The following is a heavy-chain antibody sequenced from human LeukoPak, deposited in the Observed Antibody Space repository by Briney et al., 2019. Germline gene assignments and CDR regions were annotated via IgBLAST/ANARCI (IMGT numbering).Heavy chain of an antibody. D-gene: IGHD2-2*01. CDR1: GYTFNFYY. Sequence: ASVKVSCKASGYTFNFYYVHWVRQAPGQGLEWMGIINPNSGGTTYAQKFQGRVTLTGDTSASTVFMELSSLTSEDTAVYYCAREEFCSGTNCPAVYWGQGTLVTVSS. V-gene: IGHV1-46*02. CDR3: AREEFCSGTNCPAVY. CDR2: INPNSGGT. J-gene: IGHJ4*02.